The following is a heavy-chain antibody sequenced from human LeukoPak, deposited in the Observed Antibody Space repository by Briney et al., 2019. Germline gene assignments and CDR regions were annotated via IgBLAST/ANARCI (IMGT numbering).Heavy chain of an antibody. CDR1: GDSLTSGSYY. V-gene: IGHV4-61*01. J-gene: IGHJ3*02. Sequence: PSETLSLTCTVSGDSLTSGSYYWSWIRQPPGRGLEWIGYVYYSGSTNYNPSLKSRVTMSVDTSKNQFSLMLISVTAADTAVYYCARGYSSSWYPSAFDIWGLGTMVTVSS. D-gene: IGHD6-13*01. CDR2: VYYSGST. CDR3: ARGYSSSWYPSAFDI.